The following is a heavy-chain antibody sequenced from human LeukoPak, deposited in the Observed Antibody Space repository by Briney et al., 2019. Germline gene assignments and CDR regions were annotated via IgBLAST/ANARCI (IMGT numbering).Heavy chain of an antibody. D-gene: IGHD3-3*01. J-gene: IGHJ3*02. Sequence: ASVKVSCKLSGYTGIELSMHWVRQVPGKGLEWMGGFDPEDGETKYTQKFQGRVTMTEDTSTDTAYMELSRLTSEDTAVYYCATHTISGVVTYASLIWGRGTLVTVSS. CDR1: GYTGIELS. CDR2: FDPEDGET. CDR3: ATHTISGVVTYASLI. V-gene: IGHV1-24*01.